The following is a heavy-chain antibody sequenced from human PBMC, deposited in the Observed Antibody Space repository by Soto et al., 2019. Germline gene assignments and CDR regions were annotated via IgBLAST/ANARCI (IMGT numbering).Heavy chain of an antibody. V-gene: IGHV6-1*01. CDR1: GDSVSSNSAA. Sequence: SQTLSLTCAISGDSVSSNSAAWNWIRQSPSRGLEWLGRTYYRSKWYNDYAVSVKSRITINPDTSKNQFSLQLNSVTPEDTAVYYCARGSSFVDTAMAYFYYYGMDVWGQGTTVTVSS. CDR2: TYYRSKWYN. J-gene: IGHJ6*02. D-gene: IGHD5-18*01. CDR3: ARGSSFVDTAMAYFYYYGMDV.